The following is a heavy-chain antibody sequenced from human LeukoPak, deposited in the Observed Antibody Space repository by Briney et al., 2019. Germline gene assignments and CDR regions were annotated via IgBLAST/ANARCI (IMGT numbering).Heavy chain of an antibody. D-gene: IGHD3-3*01. CDR1: GFTFSSYG. CDR3: AKGHEWQNAFDI. Sequence: GGSLRLSCAASGFTFSSYGMHWVRQAPGKGLEWVAFIRYDGSNKYYADSVKGRFTISRDNSKNTLYLQMNSLRAEDTAVYYCAKGHEWQNAFDIWGQGTMVTVSS. CDR2: IRYDGSNK. J-gene: IGHJ3*02. V-gene: IGHV3-30*02.